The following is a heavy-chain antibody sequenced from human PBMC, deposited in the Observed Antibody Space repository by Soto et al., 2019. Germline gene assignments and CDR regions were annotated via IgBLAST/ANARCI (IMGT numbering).Heavy chain of an antibody. CDR1: GFSLITGGVS. D-gene: IGHD3-16*01. V-gene: IGHV2-5*02. CDR3: SHRRGMIMDV. J-gene: IGHJ6*02. Sequence: QITLKESGPPQVKPTQTLTLTCTFSGFSLITGGVSVAWIRQPPGRALEWLALISGADEKRYSPSLKSRLTITKDTTKNQVVFTMTNMDPLDTATYYCSHRRGMIMDVWGQGTTVTVSS. CDR2: ISGADEK.